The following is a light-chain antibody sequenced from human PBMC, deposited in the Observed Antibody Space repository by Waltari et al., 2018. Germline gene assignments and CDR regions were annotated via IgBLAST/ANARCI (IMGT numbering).Light chain of an antibody. CDR1: QSVSSN. CDR2: VAS. J-gene: IGKJ1*01. V-gene: IGKV3-15*01. CDR3: QQYKNLPRT. Sequence: EIVMTHSPATLSVSPGARATLSCMASQSVSSNLAWYQQKPGQAPRLLIYVASTKATGIPARFSGSGSGTEFTLTISSLESEDFAVYYCQQYKNLPRTFGQGTKVEIK.